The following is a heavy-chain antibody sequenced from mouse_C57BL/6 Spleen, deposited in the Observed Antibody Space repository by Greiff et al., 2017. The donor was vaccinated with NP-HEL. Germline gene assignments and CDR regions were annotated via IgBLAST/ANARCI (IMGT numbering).Heavy chain of an antibody. CDR2: IYPRSGNT. V-gene: IGHV1-81*01. CDR3: ARGRDRSDQLGAMDY. Sequence: VQLQQSGAELARPGASVKLSCKASGYTFTSYGISWVKQRTGQGLEWIGEIYPRSGNTYYNEKFKGKATLTADKSSSTAYIELRSLTSDDSAVYFCARGRDRSDQLGAMDYWGQGTSVTVSS. D-gene: IGHD3-2*02. J-gene: IGHJ4*01. CDR1: GYTFTSYG.